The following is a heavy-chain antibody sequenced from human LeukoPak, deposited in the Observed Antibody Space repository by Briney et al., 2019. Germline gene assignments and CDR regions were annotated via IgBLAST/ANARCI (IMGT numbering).Heavy chain of an antibody. CDR3: ARSIVTTTHADY. J-gene: IGHJ4*02. D-gene: IGHD4-17*01. CDR2: INPNSGGT. Sequence: ASVKVSCKASGYTFTGYYMHWVRQAPGQGLEWMGWINPNSGGTNYAQKFQGRVTMTRDTSISTAYMELSSLRSDDSAVYYCARSIVTTTHADYWGQGTLVTVSS. V-gene: IGHV1-2*02. CDR1: GYTFTGYY.